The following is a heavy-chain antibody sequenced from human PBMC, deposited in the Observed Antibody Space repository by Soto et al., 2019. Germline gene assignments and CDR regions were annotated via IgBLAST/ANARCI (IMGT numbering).Heavy chain of an antibody. CDR2: IYYSGST. V-gene: IGHV4-59*01. CDR1: GGSISSYY. D-gene: IGHD2-2*01. Sequence: SETLSLTCTVSGGSISSYYWSWIRQPPGKGLEWIGYIYYSGSTNYNPSLKSRVTISVDTSKNQFSLKLSSVTAADTAVYYCARRSGSDVVVPAATPHYYYYMDVWGKGTTVTVSS. CDR3: ARRSGSDVVVPAATPHYYYYMDV. J-gene: IGHJ6*03.